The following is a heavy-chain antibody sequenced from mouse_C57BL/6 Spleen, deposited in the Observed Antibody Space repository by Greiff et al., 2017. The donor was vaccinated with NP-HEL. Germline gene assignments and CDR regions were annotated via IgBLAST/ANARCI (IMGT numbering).Heavy chain of an antibody. V-gene: IGHV1-4*01. CDR1: GYTFTSYT. CDR2: INPSSGYT. D-gene: IGHD2-4*01. J-gene: IGHJ4*01. CDR3: ARRWDYDNAMDY. Sequence: QVQLQQSGAELARPGASVKMSCKASGYTFTSYTMHWVQQRPGQGLDWIGYINPSSGYTKYNQKFKDKATLTADKSSSTAYMQLSSLTSEDSAVYYCARRWDYDNAMDYWGQGTSVTVSS.